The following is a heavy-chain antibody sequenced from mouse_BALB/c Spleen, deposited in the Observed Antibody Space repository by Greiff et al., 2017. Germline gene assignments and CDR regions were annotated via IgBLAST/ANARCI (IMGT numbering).Heavy chain of an antibody. CDR3: ASGYSGNYHGWMAY. CDR2: INSNGGST. CDR1: GFTFSSYG. V-gene: IGHV5-6-3*01. D-gene: IGHD2-1*01. Sequence: VQRVASGGGLVQPGGSLKLSCAASGFTFSSYGMSWVRQTPDKRLELVATINSNGGSTYYPASVKGRFTISRDNAKNTLYLQMSSLKSEDTAMYYYASGYSGNYHGWMAYWGQGTLVTVSA. J-gene: IGHJ3*01.